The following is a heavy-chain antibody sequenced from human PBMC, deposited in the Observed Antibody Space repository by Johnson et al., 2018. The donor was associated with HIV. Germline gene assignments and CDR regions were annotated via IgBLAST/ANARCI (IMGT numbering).Heavy chain of an antibody. CDR2: ISYDGSNK. CDR3: ARDESGSSWAFDI. D-gene: IGHD6-13*01. Sequence: QMLLVESGGGLVQPGRSLKLSCAASGFTFDDYAMHWVRQTPGKGLEWVAVISYDGSNKYYADSVKGRFTISRYNARNSLFLQMNSLRAEDTALYYCARDESGSSWAFDIWGQGTMVTVSS. V-gene: IGHV3-30*03. CDR1: GFTFDDYA. J-gene: IGHJ3*02.